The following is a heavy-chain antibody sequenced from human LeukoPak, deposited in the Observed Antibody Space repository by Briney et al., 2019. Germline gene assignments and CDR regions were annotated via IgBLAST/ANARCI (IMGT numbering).Heavy chain of an antibody. CDR3: ATHSGSYLTYFDY. V-gene: IGHV3-33*01. CDR2: VWHDGSNR. J-gene: IGHJ4*02. Sequence: GGSLRLSCTAPGFTFSSYAIHWIRQAPGKGLEWVALVWHDGSNRYYADSVKGRFTISRDNSKNTVYLQMNSLRAEDTAMYYCATHSGSYLTYFDYWGQGTLVTVSS. D-gene: IGHD1-26*01. CDR1: GFTFSSYA.